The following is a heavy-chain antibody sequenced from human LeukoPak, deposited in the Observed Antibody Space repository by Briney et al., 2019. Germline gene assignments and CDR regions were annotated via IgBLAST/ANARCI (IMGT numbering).Heavy chain of an antibody. V-gene: IGHV3-11*01. Sequence: PGGSLRLSCAASGLTFTDYYMSWIRQAPGKGLEWVSYISSSGSTIYYADSVKGRFTISRDNAKNSLYLQMNSLRAEDTAVYYCARGEDYDFWSGYSVYWGHGTLVTVSS. J-gene: IGHJ4*01. D-gene: IGHD3-3*01. CDR1: GLTFTDYY. CDR2: ISSSGSTI. CDR3: ARGEDYDFWSGYSVY.